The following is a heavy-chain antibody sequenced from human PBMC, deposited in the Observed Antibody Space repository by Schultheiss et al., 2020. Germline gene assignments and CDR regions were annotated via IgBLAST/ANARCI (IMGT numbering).Heavy chain of an antibody. J-gene: IGHJ6*02. D-gene: IGHD4-17*01. CDR3: ARTLPTVTTRWEYYYYGMDV. V-gene: IGHV4-34*01. CDR1: GGSFSGYY. CDR2: IYHSGST. Sequence: SETLSLTCAVYGGSFSGYYWSWIRQPPGKGLEWIGSIYHSGSTYYNPSLKSRVTISVDTSKNQFSLKLSSVTAADTAVYYCARTLPTVTTRWEYYYYGMDVWGQGTTVTVS.